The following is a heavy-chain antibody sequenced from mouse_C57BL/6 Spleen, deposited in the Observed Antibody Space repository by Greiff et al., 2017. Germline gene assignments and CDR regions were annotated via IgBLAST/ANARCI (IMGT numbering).Heavy chain of an antibody. CDR2: IDPEDGET. D-gene: IGHD2-4*01. CDR3: VQWAPIYYDYDKGVAN. V-gene: IGHV14-2*01. CDR1: GFNTKDYY. Sequence: VQLKESGAELVKPGASVKSSCTASGFNTKDYYMHWVKQRTEQGLEWIGRIDPEDGETKYAPKFQGKATITADTSSNTAYLQLSSLTSEDTAVYYCVQWAPIYYDYDKGVANWGQGTLVTVSA. J-gene: IGHJ3*01.